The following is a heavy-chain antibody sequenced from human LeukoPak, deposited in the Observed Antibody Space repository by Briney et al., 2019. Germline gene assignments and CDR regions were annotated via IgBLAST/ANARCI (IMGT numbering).Heavy chain of an antibody. D-gene: IGHD6-19*01. CDR2: IYHSGST. Sequence: SETLSLTCAVSGGSISSSNWWSWVRQPPGKGLEWIGEIYHSGSTNYNPSLKSRVTISVDTSKNQFSLKLSSVTAADTAVYYCARDLPTVVGTGYWGQGTLVTVSS. J-gene: IGHJ4*02. CDR1: GGSISSSNW. V-gene: IGHV4-4*02. CDR3: ARDLPTVVGTGY.